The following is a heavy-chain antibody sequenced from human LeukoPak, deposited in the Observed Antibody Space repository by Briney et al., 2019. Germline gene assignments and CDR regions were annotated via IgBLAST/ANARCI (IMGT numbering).Heavy chain of an antibody. Sequence: PSETLSLTCTVSGGSISSYYWSWIRQPPGKGLEWIAYISDIGSINYNPSLKSRVTISLDTSKNQFSLKLSSVTAADTAVYYCAGHHPRNTVDFWGQGALVTVSS. V-gene: IGHV4-59*08. D-gene: IGHD2/OR15-2a*01. CDR1: GGSISSYY. CDR2: ISDIGSI. J-gene: IGHJ4*02. CDR3: AGHHPRNTVDF.